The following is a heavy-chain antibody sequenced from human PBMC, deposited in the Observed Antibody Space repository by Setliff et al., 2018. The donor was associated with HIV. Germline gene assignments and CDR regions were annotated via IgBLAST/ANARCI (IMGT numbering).Heavy chain of an antibody. V-gene: IGHV4-30-4*08. CDR2: IYNSGST. Sequence: KTSETLSLTCTVSGGSISSGDYYWTWIRQPPGKGLEWIGYIYNSGSTYYEPSLRGRVTISIDRSKNQFSLKLNSVTAADTAVYYCARETNASGSLTACWYFDLWGRGTLVTVSS. CDR3: ARETNASGSLTACWYFDL. CDR1: GGSISSGDYY. D-gene: IGHD3-10*01. J-gene: IGHJ2*01.